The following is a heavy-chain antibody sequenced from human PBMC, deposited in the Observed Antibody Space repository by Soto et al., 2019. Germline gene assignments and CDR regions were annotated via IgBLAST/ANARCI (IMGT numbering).Heavy chain of an antibody. CDR1: GGSVSSDSYY. J-gene: IGHJ4*02. D-gene: IGHD4-17*01. Sequence: QVQLQESGPRLVQPSETLSLTCSVSGGSVSSDSYYWSWIRQPPGAGLEWIGYIYFSGTTNYNPSLESRVPILVASSRNQFSLKLSSVTAADTAVYYWARSPDSGDYVDYWGQGTLVAVSS. CDR3: ARSPDSGDYVDY. V-gene: IGHV4-61*01. CDR2: IYFSGTT.